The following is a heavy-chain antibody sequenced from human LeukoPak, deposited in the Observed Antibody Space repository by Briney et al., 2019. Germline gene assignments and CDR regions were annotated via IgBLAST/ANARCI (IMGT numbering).Heavy chain of an antibody. CDR3: ATQSFYCTSTSCSRLRDY. CDR1: GLTFRSYG. Sequence: GRSLRLSCAASGLTFRSYGMHWVRQAPGKGLEWVAVISHDVRNKVYGDSVKGRFTISGDNSNNTLYLQMSSLIPEDSAMYFCATQSFYCTSTSCSRLRDYWGQGTLVAVSS. J-gene: IGHJ4*02. V-gene: IGHV3-30*03. CDR2: ISHDVRNK. D-gene: IGHD2-2*01.